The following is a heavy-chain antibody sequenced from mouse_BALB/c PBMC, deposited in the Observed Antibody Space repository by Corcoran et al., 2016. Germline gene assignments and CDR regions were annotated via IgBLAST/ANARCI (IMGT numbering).Heavy chain of an antibody. CDR3: ARDYYGSSYWFAY. V-gene: IGHV3-6*02. CDR1: GYSITSGYY. Sequence: DVQLQESGPGLVKPSQSLSLTCSVTGYSITSGYYWNWIRQFPGNKLEWMGYISYDGSNNYNPSLKNRISITRDTSKNQFFLKLNSVTTEDTATYYWARDYYGSSYWFAYWGQGTLVTVSA. CDR2: ISYDGSN. J-gene: IGHJ3*01. D-gene: IGHD1-1*01.